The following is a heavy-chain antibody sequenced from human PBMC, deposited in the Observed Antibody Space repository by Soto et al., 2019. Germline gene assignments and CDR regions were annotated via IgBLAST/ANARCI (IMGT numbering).Heavy chain of an antibody. CDR2: INPNSGGT. V-gene: IGHV1-2*02. CDR3: ARGMKDIVVVPAAILPDY. D-gene: IGHD2-2*01. Sequence: ASVKVSCKASGYTFTGYYMHWVRQAPGQGLEWMGWINPNSGGTNYAQKFQGRVTMTRDTSISTAYMELSRLRSDDTAVYYCARGMKDIVVVPAAILPDYWGQGTLVTVSS. J-gene: IGHJ4*02. CDR1: GYTFTGYY.